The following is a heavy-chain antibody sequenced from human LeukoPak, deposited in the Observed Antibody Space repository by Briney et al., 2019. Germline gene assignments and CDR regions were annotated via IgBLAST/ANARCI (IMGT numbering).Heavy chain of an antibody. V-gene: IGHV3-30*02. D-gene: IGHD3-22*01. CDR3: AKGVDYYDSSGFDY. CDR1: GFTFSSYG. Sequence: GGSLRLSCAASGFTFSSYGMHWVRQAPGKGLEWVAFIRYDGSNKYYADSVKGRFTISRDNSKNTLYLQMNSLRAEDTAVYYCAKGVDYYDSSGFDYWGQGTLVTVSS. CDR2: IRYDGSNK. J-gene: IGHJ4*02.